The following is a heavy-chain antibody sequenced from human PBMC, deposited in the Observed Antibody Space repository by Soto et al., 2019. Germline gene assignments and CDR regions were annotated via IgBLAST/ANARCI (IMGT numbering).Heavy chain of an antibody. CDR2: ISSSSGST. J-gene: IGHJ4*02. V-gene: IGHV3-11*06. CDR1: GFTFSDYY. Sequence: GGSLRLSCAASGFTFSDYYMSWIRQAPGKGLEYISYISSSSGSTNYADSVKGRFTISRDNAKSSLYLQLNSLRDEDTAVYYCARGGAARPDYWGQGTLVTVSS. D-gene: IGHD2-15*01. CDR3: ARGGAARPDY.